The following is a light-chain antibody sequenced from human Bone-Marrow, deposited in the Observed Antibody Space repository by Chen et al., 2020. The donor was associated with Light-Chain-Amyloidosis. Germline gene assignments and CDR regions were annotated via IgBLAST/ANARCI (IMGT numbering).Light chain of an antibody. CDR1: QSISSW. CDR3: QQYDSYSFT. CDR2: KAS. Sequence: DIQMTQSPSTLSASIGDRVTITCRASQSISSWLAWYQQKPGKAPKLLISKASSLESGVPSRFSGSGSGTEFTLTISSLQPDDFATYYCQQYDSYSFTLGPGTKVDI. V-gene: IGKV1-5*03. J-gene: IGKJ3*01.